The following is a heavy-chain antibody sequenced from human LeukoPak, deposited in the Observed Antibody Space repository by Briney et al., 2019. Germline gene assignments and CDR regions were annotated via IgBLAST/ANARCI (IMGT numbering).Heavy chain of an antibody. CDR1: GFTFSSYG. J-gene: IGHJ4*02. CDR2: ISGGGGST. CDR3: AKPRYCSGGICHYYFDY. V-gene: IGHV3-23*01. D-gene: IGHD2-15*01. Sequence: GGSLRLSCAASGFTFSSYGLTWVRQAPGKGLESVSSISGGGGSTYYADSVKGRFTISRDISKNTLYLQMNSLRAEDTALYYCAKPRYCSGGICHYYFDYWGLGTLVTVSS.